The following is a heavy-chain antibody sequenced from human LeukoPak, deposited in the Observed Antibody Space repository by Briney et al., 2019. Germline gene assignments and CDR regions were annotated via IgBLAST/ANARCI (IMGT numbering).Heavy chain of an antibody. CDR3: ARAPTVVTFDY. CDR1: GGTFSSYA. D-gene: IGHD2-15*01. V-gene: IGHV1-69*04. J-gene: IGHJ4*02. Sequence: ASVKVSCKASGGTFSSYAISWVRQAPGQGLEWMGRIIPILGIANYAQKFQGRVTITADKSTSTAYMELSSLRSEDTAVYYCARAPTVVTFDYWGQGTLVTVSS. CDR2: IIPILGIA.